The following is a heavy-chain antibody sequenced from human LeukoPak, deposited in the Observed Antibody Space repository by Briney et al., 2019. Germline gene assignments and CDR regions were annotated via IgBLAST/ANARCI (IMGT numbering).Heavy chain of an antibody. V-gene: IGHV3-33*01. CDR2: IWYDGSNK. D-gene: IGHD3-10*01. J-gene: IGHJ4*02. CDR1: GFTFSRHD. Sequence: PGTSLRLSCAASGFTFSRHDMHWVRQAPGKGLEWVSVIWYDGSNKDYADSVKGRFTISRDNSRNTVYLQMNGLRDDDTAIYYCASGDWYGSGSWGYWGQGTLVTVSS. CDR3: ASGDWYGSGSWGY.